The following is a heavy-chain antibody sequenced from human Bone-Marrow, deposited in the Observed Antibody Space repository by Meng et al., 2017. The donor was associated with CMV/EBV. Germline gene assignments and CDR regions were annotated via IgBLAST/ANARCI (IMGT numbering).Heavy chain of an antibody. D-gene: IGHD1-26*01. CDR3: AGGVAESLGWEMGN. V-gene: IGHV3-74*01. CDR1: GFTLSNYL. Sequence: ELVESGGFLLSHRLSLMRACAGSGFTLSNYLMTWVRQVPGKGLMWVSRINEDGRTFSYADSVKGRFTISRDNAKNPLYLQMDSLRADDTAVYYCAGGVAESLGWEMGNWGQGTLVTVSS. J-gene: IGHJ4*02. CDR2: INEDGRTF.